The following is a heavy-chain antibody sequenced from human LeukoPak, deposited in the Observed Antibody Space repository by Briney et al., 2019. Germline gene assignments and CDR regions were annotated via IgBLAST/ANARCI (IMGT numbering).Heavy chain of an antibody. CDR3: ARDFDNYGSGRGSDP. Sequence: GGSLRLSCVASGFTFSNHGMHWVRQAPGKGLEWVAVSWYDGTNKYYADSVKGRFTISRDNSKNTLYLQMNSLRAEDTAVYYCARDFDNYGSGRGSDPWGQGTLVTVSS. D-gene: IGHD3-10*01. J-gene: IGHJ5*02. CDR2: SWYDGTNK. V-gene: IGHV3-33*01. CDR1: GFTFSNHG.